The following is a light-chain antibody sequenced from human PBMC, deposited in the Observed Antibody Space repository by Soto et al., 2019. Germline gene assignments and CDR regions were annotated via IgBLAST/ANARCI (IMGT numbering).Light chain of an antibody. CDR1: SSDVGGYNF. J-gene: IGLJ1*01. Sequence: QSALAQPASVSGSPGQSITISCTGTSSDVGGYNFVSWYQQHPGRAPKLLIYEVSRRPSGVSNRFSGSKSGDTASLTISGLQAQEEADYYCSSYRGYYPRRFGTGTKVTVL. CDR3: SSYRGYYPRR. CDR2: EVS. V-gene: IGLV2-14*01.